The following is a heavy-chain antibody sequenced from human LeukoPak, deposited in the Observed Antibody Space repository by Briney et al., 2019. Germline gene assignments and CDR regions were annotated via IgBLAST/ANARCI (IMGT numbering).Heavy chain of an antibody. CDR2: IYTSGST. D-gene: IGHD1-26*01. Sequence: KTSETLSLTCTVSGGSISSYYWGWIRQPAGKGLEWIGRIYTSGSTNYNPSLKSRVTMSVDTSKNQFSLKLSSVTAADTAVYYCARGWDPRIPFDYWGQGTLVTVSS. CDR1: GGSISSYY. CDR3: ARGWDPRIPFDY. V-gene: IGHV4-4*07. J-gene: IGHJ4*02.